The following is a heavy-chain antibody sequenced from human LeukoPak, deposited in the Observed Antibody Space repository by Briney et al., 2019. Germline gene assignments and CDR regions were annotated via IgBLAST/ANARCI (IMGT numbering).Heavy chain of an antibody. D-gene: IGHD2-2*01. J-gene: IGHJ5*02. CDR1: GFTFSSYA. CDR2: ISYDGSNK. CDR3: ARDRVGVQVPAANTNWFDP. Sequence: GGSLRLSCAASGFTFSSYAMHWVRQAPGKGLEWVAVISYDGSNKYYADSVKGRFTISRDNSKNTLYLQMNSLRAEDTAVYYCARDRVGVQVPAANTNWFDPWGQGTLVNVSS. V-gene: IGHV3-30-3*01.